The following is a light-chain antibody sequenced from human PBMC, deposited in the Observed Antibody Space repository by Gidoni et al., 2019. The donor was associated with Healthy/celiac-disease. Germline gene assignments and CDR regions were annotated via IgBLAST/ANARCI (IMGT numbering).Light chain of an antibody. CDR3: AAWDDSLNGPV. Sequence: QSVLTQPPSASGTPGQRVTISCSGSRSNIGSNTVNWYQQLPGTAPKRLIYSNNQRPSGVPDRFSGSKSGTSASLAISGLQSEDEADYYCAAWDDSLNGPVFGGGTKLTVL. V-gene: IGLV1-44*01. CDR1: RSNIGSNT. CDR2: SNN. J-gene: IGLJ3*02.